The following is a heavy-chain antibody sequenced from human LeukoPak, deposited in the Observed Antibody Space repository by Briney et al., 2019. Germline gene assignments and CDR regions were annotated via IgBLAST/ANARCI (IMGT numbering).Heavy chain of an antibody. J-gene: IGHJ4*02. CDR2: INPNSGGT. CDR1: GYTFTGYY. CDR3: ARLEAGNPFTSFDY. V-gene: IGHV1-2*02. Sequence: ASVKVSCKASGYTFTGYYMHWVRQAPGQGLEWMGWINPNSGGTNYAQKFQGRVTMTRDTSISTAYMELSRLRSDDTAVYYCARLEAGNPFTSFDYWGRGTLVTVSS. D-gene: IGHD3-16*01.